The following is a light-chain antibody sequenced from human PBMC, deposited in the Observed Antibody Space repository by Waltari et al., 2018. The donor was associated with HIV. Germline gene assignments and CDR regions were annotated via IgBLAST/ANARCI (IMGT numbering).Light chain of an antibody. Sequence: QSALTQPASVSGSPGQSLTIPATGTSSDVGGYTYVSWYQQHPGKAPKLMIYDVSNRPSGVSNRFSGSKSGNTASLTISGLQAEDEADYYCSSYTSSSPYAFGTGTKVTVL. CDR1: SSDVGGYTY. V-gene: IGLV2-14*03. J-gene: IGLJ1*01. CDR3: SSYTSSSPYA. CDR2: DVS.